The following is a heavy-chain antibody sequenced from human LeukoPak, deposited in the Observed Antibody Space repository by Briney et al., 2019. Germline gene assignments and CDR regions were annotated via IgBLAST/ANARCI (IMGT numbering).Heavy chain of an antibody. CDR2: ISSDGTST. V-gene: IGHV3-74*03. CDR3: AKDFGFQLWSTRGVFDI. Sequence: GGSLRLSCAASGFTFSSYWMHWVRQVPGKGLLWVSRISSDGTSTTYADSVKGRFTISRDNSNNMVYLEMNGLRAEDTAVYYCAKDFGFQLWSTRGVFDIWGQGTMVTVSS. CDR1: GFTFSSYW. J-gene: IGHJ3*02. D-gene: IGHD3-10*01.